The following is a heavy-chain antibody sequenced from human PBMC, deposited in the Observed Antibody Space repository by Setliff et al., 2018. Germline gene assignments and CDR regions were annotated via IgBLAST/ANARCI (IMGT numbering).Heavy chain of an antibody. CDR1: GGSFSAYY. CDR2: INHSGST. CDR3: AKSPVAYCSGAVCYPFDY. D-gene: IGHD2-8*02. V-gene: IGHV4-34*01. J-gene: IGHJ4*02. Sequence: SETLSLTCAVYGGSFSAYYWSWIRQPPGKGLEWIGEINHSGSTKYNPSLKSRVTISVDTSKNQFSLRLSSVTAADTAVYFCAKSPVAYCSGAVCYPFDYWGQGTLVTVSS.